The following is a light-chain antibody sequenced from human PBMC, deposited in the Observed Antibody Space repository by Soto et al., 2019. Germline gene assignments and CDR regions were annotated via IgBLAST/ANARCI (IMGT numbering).Light chain of an antibody. CDR2: GTS. CDR1: QSVSSN. Sequence: EIVMTQSPATLSVSPGERATLFCRASQSVSSNLAWYQQTAGQAPRLLIYGTSTRATGIPDRFSGSGSGTDFTLTISSLPSEDFAFYYCQQDNNWPPLTFGGGKKVEIK. V-gene: IGKV3-15*01. J-gene: IGKJ4*01. CDR3: QQDNNWPPLT.